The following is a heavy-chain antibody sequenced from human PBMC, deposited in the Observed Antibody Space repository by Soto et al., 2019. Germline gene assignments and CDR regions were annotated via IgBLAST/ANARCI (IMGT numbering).Heavy chain of an antibody. D-gene: IGHD2-2*01. CDR1: GFSITGNGEG. Sequence: SGPTLVNPTQTLTLTCTFSGFSITGNGEGVGWIRQPPGKALEWLALIYWADDKRYSPSLRNRLTITLDNSKDQVILTMTDMGPADTATYHXAHGYVQLLATFHYFDSWGQGTQVTASS. CDR3: AHGYVQLLATFHYFDS. V-gene: IGHV2-5*02. CDR2: IYWADDK. J-gene: IGHJ4*02.